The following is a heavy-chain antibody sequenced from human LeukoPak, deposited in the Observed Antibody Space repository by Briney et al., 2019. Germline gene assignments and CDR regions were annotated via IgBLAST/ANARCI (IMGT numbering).Heavy chain of an antibody. J-gene: IGHJ4*02. CDR1: GFTFSNAW. CDR3: TKPDCPSTSCYTLDY. Sequence: GGSLRLSCAASGFTFSNAWMSWVRQAPGKGLEWVSAISGSGDSTYYADSVKGRFTISRDNSKNTLYLQMNSLRVEDTAVYYCTKPDCPSTSCYTLDYWGQGILVTVFS. CDR2: ISGSGDST. D-gene: IGHD2-2*02. V-gene: IGHV3-23*01.